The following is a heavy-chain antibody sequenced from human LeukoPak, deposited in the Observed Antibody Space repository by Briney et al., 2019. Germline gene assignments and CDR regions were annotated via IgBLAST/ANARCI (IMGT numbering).Heavy chain of an antibody. CDR2: IYHIGST. CDR3: ARGKPSYGSGTYYRPLEPNYMDV. Sequence: SETLSLTCTVSGYSISSGYYWGWIRQPPGTGLEWIGSIYHIGSTYDNPSLKSRLTISVDTSKNQFSLKLSSVTAADTAVYYCARGKPSYGSGTYYRPLEPNYMDVWGKGTTVTVSS. D-gene: IGHD3-10*01. J-gene: IGHJ6*03. V-gene: IGHV4-38-2*02. CDR1: GYSISSGYY.